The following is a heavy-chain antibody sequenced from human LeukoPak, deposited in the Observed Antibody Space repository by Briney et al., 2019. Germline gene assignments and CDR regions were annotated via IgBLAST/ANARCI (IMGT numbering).Heavy chain of an antibody. CDR1: GFTFSSYS. J-gene: IGHJ4*02. CDR2: ISSSSSYI. Sequence: GGSLRLSCAASGFTFSSYSMNWARQAPGKGLEWVSSISSSSSYIYYADSVKGRFTISRDNAKNSLYLQMNSLRAEDTAVYYCARRGRYSSGWYERMFDYWGQGTLVTVSS. D-gene: IGHD6-19*01. V-gene: IGHV3-21*01. CDR3: ARRGRYSSGWYERMFDY.